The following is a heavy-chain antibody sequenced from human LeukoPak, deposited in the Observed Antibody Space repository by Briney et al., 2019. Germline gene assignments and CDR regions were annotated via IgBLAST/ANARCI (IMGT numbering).Heavy chain of an antibody. CDR2: ISYDGSNK. J-gene: IGHJ6*03. CDR1: GFTFSSYA. D-gene: IGHD3-3*01. V-gene: IGHV3-30*01. CDR3: ARDLRFGVGLLIYYYMDV. Sequence: GGSLRLSCAASGFTFSSYAMHWVRQAPGKGLEWVAVISYDGSNKYYADSVKGRFTISRDNSKNTLHLQMNSLRAEDTAVYYCARDLRFGVGLLIYYYMDVWGKGTTVTVSS.